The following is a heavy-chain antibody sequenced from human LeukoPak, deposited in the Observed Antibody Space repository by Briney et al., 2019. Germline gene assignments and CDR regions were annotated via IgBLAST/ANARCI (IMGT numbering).Heavy chain of an antibody. CDR1: GFTLRSYA. J-gene: IGHJ4*02. CDR3: ARDFSTWYSIDY. CDR2: ISYDAAVK. Sequence: PGGSLRLSCEVSGFTLRSYAIHWVRQAPGKGLQWVAFISYDAAVKYYADSVRGRFTVSRDNSKNTVSLQMNSLRPEDTAVYYCARDFSTWYSIDYWGRGTLVTVSS. V-gene: IGHV3-30-3*01. D-gene: IGHD2-15*01.